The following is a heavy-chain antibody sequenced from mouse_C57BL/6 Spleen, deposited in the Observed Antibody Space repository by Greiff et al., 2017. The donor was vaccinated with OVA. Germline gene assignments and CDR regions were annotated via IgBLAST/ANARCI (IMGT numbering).Heavy chain of an antibody. CDR1: GFTFKTTY. J-gene: IGHJ2*01. CDR2: IDPGDGNT. V-gene: IGHV14-3*01. CDR3: ASAHDYVHYFDY. D-gene: IGHD1-1*01. Sequence: EVQLQQSVAELVRPGASVKLSCTASGFTFKTTYMHWVKQRPEQGLEWIGRIDPGDGNTKYTAKFQGKATITADTSSITAYLQLSSLTSDDSAIYYCASAHDYVHYFDYWGQGTTLTVSS.